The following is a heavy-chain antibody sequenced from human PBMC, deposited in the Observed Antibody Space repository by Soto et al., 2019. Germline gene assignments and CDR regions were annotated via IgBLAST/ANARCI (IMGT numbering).Heavy chain of an antibody. CDR2: TYYRSKWYN. Sequence: PSQTLSLTCAISGDSVSSNSAAWNWIRQSPSRGLEWLGRTYYRSKWYNDYAVSVKSRITINPDTSKNQFSLQLNSVTPEDTAVYYCARGYCSSTSCSMFDYWGQGTLVTAPQ. CDR3: ARGYCSSTSCSMFDY. V-gene: IGHV6-1*01. D-gene: IGHD2-2*01. J-gene: IGHJ4*02. CDR1: GDSVSSNSAA.